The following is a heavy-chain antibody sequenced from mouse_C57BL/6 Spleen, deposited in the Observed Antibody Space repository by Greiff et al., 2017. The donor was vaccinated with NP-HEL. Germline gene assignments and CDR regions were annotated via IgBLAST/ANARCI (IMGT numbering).Heavy chain of an antibody. CDR3: ARCYSTSFPWYFDV. Sequence: VQLQESGAELARPGASVKLSCKASGYTFTSYGISWVKQRTGQGLEWIGEIYPRSGNTYYNEKFKGKATLTADKSSSTAYMELRSLTSEDSAVYFCARCYSTSFPWYFDVWGTGTTVTVSS. V-gene: IGHV1-81*01. D-gene: IGHD2-14*01. CDR1: GYTFTSYG. CDR2: IYPRSGNT. J-gene: IGHJ1*03.